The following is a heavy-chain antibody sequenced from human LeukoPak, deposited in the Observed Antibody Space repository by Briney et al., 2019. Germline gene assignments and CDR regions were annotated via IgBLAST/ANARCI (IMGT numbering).Heavy chain of an antibody. CDR3: ARDGLQYCSSTSCYPS. J-gene: IGHJ5*02. D-gene: IGHD2-2*01. Sequence: GGSLRLSCAASGFTFSSYSMNWVRQAPGKGLEWVSSISSSSSYIYYADSVKGRFTISRDNAKNSLYLQMNSLRAEDTAVYYCARDGLQYCSSTSCYPSWGQGTLVTVSS. V-gene: IGHV3-21*01. CDR1: GFTFSSYS. CDR2: ISSSSSYI.